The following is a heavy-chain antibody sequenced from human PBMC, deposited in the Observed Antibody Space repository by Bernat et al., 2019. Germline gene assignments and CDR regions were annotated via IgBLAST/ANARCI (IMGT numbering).Heavy chain of an antibody. CDR2: INPSGCST. Sequence: QVQLVQSGAEVKKPGASVKVSCKASGYTFTSYYMHWVRQAPGQGLEWMGIINPSGCSTSYAQKFQGRVTMTRDTSTSTGYMELSSLRSEDTAVYYCAREWHDSSGYYYPEDYFDYWGQGTLVTVSS. CDR1: GYTFTSYY. CDR3: AREWHDSSGYYYPEDYFDY. V-gene: IGHV1-46*03. J-gene: IGHJ4*02. D-gene: IGHD3-22*01.